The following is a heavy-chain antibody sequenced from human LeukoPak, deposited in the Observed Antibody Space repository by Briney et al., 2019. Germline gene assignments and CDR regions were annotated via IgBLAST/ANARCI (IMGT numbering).Heavy chain of an antibody. J-gene: IGHJ4*02. V-gene: IGHV1-18*04. CDR3: ARDIVVVPAAMPGITGTIGY. CDR2: ISAYNGNT. D-gene: IGHD2-2*01. CDR1: GYTFTSYG. Sequence: ASVKVSCKASGYTFTSYGISWVRQAPGQGLEWMGWISAYNGNTNYAQKLQGRVTMTTDTSTSTAYMELRSLRSDDTAVYYCARDIVVVPAAMPGITGTIGYWGPRTLVTVSS.